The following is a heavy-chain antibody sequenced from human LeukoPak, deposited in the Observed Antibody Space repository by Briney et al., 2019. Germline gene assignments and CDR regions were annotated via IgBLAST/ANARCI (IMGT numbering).Heavy chain of an antibody. V-gene: IGHV4-59*08. D-gene: IGHD4-23*01. Sequence: KPSETLSLTCTVSGGSITDYYCNWIRQSPGRGLEWIGYIHYSGYTSYSPSLERRVTMSVDTSKNQFSLKLNSVTAADTAIYHCARGPPGGSGRFDSWGQGTPVTVSS. J-gene: IGHJ4*02. CDR3: ARGPPGGSGRFDS. CDR2: IHYSGYT. CDR1: GGSITDYY.